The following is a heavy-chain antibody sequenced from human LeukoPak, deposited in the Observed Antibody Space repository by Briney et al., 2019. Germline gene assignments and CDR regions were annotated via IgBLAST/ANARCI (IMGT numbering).Heavy chain of an antibody. D-gene: IGHD6-13*01. CDR3: ARDRSSSWHFDY. V-gene: IGHV4-34*01. J-gene: IGHJ4*02. CDR2: INHSGST. Sequence: SETLSLTCAVYGGSFSRYYWSWIRQPPGKGLEWIGEINHSGSTNYNPSLKSRVTISVDTSKKQFSLKLSSVTAADTAVYYCARDRSSSWHFDYWGQGTLVTVSS. CDR1: GGSFSRYY.